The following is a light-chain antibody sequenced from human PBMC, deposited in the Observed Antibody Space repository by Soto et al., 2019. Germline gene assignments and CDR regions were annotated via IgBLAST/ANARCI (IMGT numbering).Light chain of an antibody. J-gene: IGLJ3*02. CDR1: SSNIGRNT. V-gene: IGLV1-44*01. Sequence: QSVLTQPPSASGTPGQRVTISCSGTSSNIGRNTVNWYQQLPRTAPKLLIYSNNQRPSGVPDRFSGSKSGTSASLAISALQAEDETVYYCAVWDDGLNGWVFGGGTKLTVL. CDR2: SNN. CDR3: AVWDDGLNGWV.